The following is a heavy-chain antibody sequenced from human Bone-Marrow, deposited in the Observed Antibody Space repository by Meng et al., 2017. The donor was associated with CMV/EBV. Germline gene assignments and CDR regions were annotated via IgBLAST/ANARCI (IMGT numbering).Heavy chain of an antibody. CDR2: IYPDDSDT. CDR1: GYSFTSYW. D-gene: IGHD6-6*01. J-gene: IGHJ4*02. V-gene: IGHV5-51*01. Sequence: KVSCKGSGYSFTSYWIGWVRQMPGKGLEWMGVIYPDDSDTRYSPSFQGHVTISADKSISTAYLQWSSLKASDTAMYYCARVYSSSSKFDYWGQGTLVTVYS. CDR3: ARVYSSSSKFDY.